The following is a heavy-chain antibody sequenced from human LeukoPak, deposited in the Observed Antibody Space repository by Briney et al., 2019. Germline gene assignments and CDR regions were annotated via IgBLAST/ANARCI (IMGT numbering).Heavy chain of an antibody. CDR3: ARDAYGDYVMGFEY. Sequence: PSETLSLTCTVSGGSISSGGYYWRWIRQPRGKGLEWIGYIYYSGSTSYNPTLKSRVTISVDTSKNQFSLKLSSVTAADTAVYYCARDAYGDYVMGFEYWGQGTLVTVSS. CDR2: IYYSGST. CDR1: GGSISSGGYY. V-gene: IGHV4-31*03. D-gene: IGHD4-17*01. J-gene: IGHJ4*02.